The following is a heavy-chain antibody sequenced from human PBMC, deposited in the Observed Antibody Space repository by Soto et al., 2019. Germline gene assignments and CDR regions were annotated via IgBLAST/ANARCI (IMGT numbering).Heavy chain of an antibody. CDR3: ARHRGPAPVY. CDR2: LFYGGTT. D-gene: IGHD3-10*01. J-gene: IGHJ4*02. V-gene: IGHV4-39*01. CDR1: GGSISGYY. Sequence: KASETLSLTCTVSGGSISGYYWTWIRQPPGKGLEWVGSLFYGGTTDYHPSLKSQLTMSLDTSKNHFSLKLRSVTAADTAVYYCARHRGPAPVYWGQGTLVTVS.